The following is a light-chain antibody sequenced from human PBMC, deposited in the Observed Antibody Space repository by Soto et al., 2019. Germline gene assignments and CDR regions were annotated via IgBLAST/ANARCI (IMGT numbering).Light chain of an antibody. V-gene: IGLV1-47*01. CDR1: SSNIGYSY. Sequence: QSVVTQPPSASGTPGQRVTISCSGGSSNIGYSYIYWYQQVPGTAPKLLIQRNNQRPSGVPDRFSGSKSGTSASLAISGLRSEDEADYFCAAWDGSLRGVIFGGGTKLTVL. J-gene: IGLJ2*01. CDR2: RNN. CDR3: AAWDGSLRGVI.